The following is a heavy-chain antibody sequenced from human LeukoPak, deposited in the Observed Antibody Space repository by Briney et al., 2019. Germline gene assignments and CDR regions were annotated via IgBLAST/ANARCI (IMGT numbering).Heavy chain of an antibody. CDR2: IYSTGST. CDR3: VRDLGRFDS. J-gene: IGHJ5*01. Sequence: SETLSLTCIVSGDSLSGYNWSWIRQPAGKGPEWIGRIYSTGSTNYNPSLKSRVTMSVDRSKNQFSQRMNSMTAADTAVYFCVRDLGRFDSWGQGALVLVSS. CDR1: GDSLSGYN. V-gene: IGHV4-4*07.